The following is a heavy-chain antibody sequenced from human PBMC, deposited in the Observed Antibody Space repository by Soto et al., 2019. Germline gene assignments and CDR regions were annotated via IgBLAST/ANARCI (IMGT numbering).Heavy chain of an antibody. D-gene: IGHD3-16*02. Sequence: SETLSLTCTVSGGSISSSSYYWGWIRQPPGKGLEWIGSIYYSGSTYYNPSLKSRVTISVDTSKNQFSLKLSSVTAADTAVYYCARQGITFGGVIANAFDIWGQGTMVTVSS. CDR2: IYYSGST. V-gene: IGHV4-39*01. CDR1: GGSISSSSYY. CDR3: ARQGITFGGVIANAFDI. J-gene: IGHJ3*02.